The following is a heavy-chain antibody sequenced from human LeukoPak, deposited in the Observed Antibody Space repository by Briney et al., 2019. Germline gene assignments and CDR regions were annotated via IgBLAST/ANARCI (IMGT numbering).Heavy chain of an antibody. Sequence: ASVKVSCTASGYTFTGYYMHWVRQAPGQGLEWMGWINPNSGGTNYAQKFQGRVTMTSDTSISTAYMQLSILRSDDTAVYYCARGRDSAYYYSFDYWGQGTLVTVSS. J-gene: IGHJ4*02. D-gene: IGHD3-22*01. V-gene: IGHV1-2*02. CDR1: GYTFTGYY. CDR2: INPNSGGT. CDR3: ARGRDSAYYYSFDY.